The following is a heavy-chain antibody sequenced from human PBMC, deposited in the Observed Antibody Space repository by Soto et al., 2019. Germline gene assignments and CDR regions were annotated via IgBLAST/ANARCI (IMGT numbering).Heavy chain of an antibody. J-gene: IGHJ4*02. CDR3: ASRGRLIAARPPFDY. D-gene: IGHD6-6*01. CDR1: GGSFSGYY. V-gene: IGHV4-34*01. CDR2: INHSGST. Sequence: SETLSLTCAVYGGSFSGYYWSWIRQPPGKGLEWIGEINHSGSTNYNPSLKSRVTISVDTSKNQFSLKLSSVTAADTAVYYCASRGRLIAARPPFDYWGQGTLVTVSS.